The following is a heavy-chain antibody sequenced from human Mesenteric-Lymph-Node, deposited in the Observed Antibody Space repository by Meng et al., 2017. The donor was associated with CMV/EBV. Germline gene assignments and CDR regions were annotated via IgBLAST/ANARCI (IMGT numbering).Heavy chain of an antibody. J-gene: IGHJ5*02. CDR2: INPNSGDT. CDR1: YS. D-gene: IGHD2-2*01. Sequence: YSIYWLRQAPGQGLEWMGWINPNSGDTNHAQNFPGRVTMTRGTSIDTAYMELSRMKSDDTAVYYCARGDVVVPAAMPSSFSYHWFHPWGQGTLVTVSS. CDR3: ARGDVVVPAAMPSSFSYHWFHP. V-gene: IGHV1-2*02.